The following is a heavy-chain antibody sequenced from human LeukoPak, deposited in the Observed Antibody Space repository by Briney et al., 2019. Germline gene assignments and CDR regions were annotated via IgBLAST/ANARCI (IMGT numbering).Heavy chain of an antibody. J-gene: IGHJ5*02. CDR3: ARGYCTNGVCYDLFDP. D-gene: IGHD2-8*01. CDR2: ISWNSGTI. CDR1: GFTFDDYA. V-gene: IGHV3-9*01. Sequence: GGSLRLSCAASGFTFDDYAMHWVRQAPGKGLEWVSGISWNSGTIGYADSVKGRFTISRDNAKNSLYLQMNSLRAEDTALYYCARGYCTNGVCYDLFDPWGQGTLVTVSS.